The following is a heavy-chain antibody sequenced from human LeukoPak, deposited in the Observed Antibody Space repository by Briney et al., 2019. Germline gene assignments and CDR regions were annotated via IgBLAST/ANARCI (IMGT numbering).Heavy chain of an antibody. D-gene: IGHD3-16*02. CDR2: INYSGST. Sequence: PETLSLTCTVAGGSTGSSCYDWGWLRQPPGKGLEWIGYINYSGSTNYNPSLKSRVSISVDTSKNQFSLKLSSVTAADTAVYYCARDSKTYRWLDYWGQGTLVTVSS. V-gene: IGHV4-61*01. CDR3: ARDSKTYRWLDY. CDR1: GGSTGSSCYD. J-gene: IGHJ4*02.